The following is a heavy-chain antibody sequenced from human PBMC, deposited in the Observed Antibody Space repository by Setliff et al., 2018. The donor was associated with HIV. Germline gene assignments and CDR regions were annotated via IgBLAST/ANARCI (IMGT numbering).Heavy chain of an antibody. Sequence: SETLSLTCTVSGGSINRSTHHWAWIRQPPGKGLEWIGALSSKGQAYYNPSLKSRVAISIDSSKNLFSLRLDSLTAADTAVYYCAAQDLDLVKYYYMDYWGPGALVTVSS. D-gene: IGHD2-21*01. CDR1: GGSINRSTHH. J-gene: IGHJ4*02. CDR2: LSSKGQA. V-gene: IGHV4-39*07. CDR3: AAQDLDLVKYYYMDY.